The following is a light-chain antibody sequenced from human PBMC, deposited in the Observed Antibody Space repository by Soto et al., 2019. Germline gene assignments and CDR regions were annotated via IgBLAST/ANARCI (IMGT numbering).Light chain of an antibody. CDR3: PQYTNWPKT. CDR1: QSVSRK. Sequence: STSKMSVFPGGSAPLSCRASQSVSRKLVWYQQKPGQAPRLLIYGASTRATGIPERFSGSGSGTEFTLTISSLQSEDFALYYCPQYTNWPKTFGQGSIADIK. V-gene: IGKV3D-15*01. CDR2: GAS. J-gene: IGKJ1*01.